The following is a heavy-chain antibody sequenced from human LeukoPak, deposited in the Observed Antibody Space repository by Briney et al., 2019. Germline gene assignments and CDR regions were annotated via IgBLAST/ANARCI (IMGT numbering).Heavy chain of an antibody. CDR1: GFTFSSYS. Sequence: GGSLRLSCAASGFTFSSYSMNWVRQAPGKGLEWVSSISSSSSYIYYADSEKGRFTISRDNAKNSLYLQMNSLRAEDTAVYYCARDLSELRSAFDIWGQGTMVTVSS. CDR2: ISSSSSYI. J-gene: IGHJ3*02. V-gene: IGHV3-21*01. D-gene: IGHD1-7*01. CDR3: ARDLSELRSAFDI.